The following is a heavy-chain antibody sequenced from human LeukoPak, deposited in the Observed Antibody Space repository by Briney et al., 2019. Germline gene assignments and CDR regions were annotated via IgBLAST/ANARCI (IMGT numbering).Heavy chain of an antibody. CDR1: GFTFRTYD. D-gene: IGHD6-19*01. CDR3: VRVAWLDYHGMDA. Sequence: GGSLGLSCGASGFTFRTYDFHWVRQVKGVGLEWVSGIGTAGDTYYAGSVKGRFTISRENAKNSLFLQMNSLRAGDTAVYYCVRVAWLDYHGMDAWGQGTTVTVSS. CDR2: IGTAGDT. V-gene: IGHV3-13*01. J-gene: IGHJ6*02.